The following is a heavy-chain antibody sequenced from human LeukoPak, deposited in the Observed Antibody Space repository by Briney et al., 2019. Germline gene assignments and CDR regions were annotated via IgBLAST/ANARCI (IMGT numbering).Heavy chain of an antibody. CDR2: ISGSGGKT. D-gene: IGHD3-10*01. CDR3: ARKDEHYGSGSFSY. CDR1: GFTFSSYA. V-gene: IGHV3-23*01. Sequence: GGSLRLSCAASGFTFSSYAMSWVRQAPGKGLEWGSGISGSGGKTYYADSVKGRFTISRDNAENSLYLQMNSLRAEDTAVYYCARKDEHYGSGSFSYWGQGTLVTVSS. J-gene: IGHJ4*02.